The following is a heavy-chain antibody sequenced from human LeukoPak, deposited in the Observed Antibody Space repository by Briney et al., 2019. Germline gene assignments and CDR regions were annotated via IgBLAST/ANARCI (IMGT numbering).Heavy chain of an antibody. V-gene: IGHV1-18*01. CDR3: ARVLRLRWGELSSYYFDY. Sequence: VASVKVSCKASGYTFTSYGISWVRQAPGQGLEWMGWISAYNGNTNYAQKLQGRVTMTTDTSTSTAYMELRSLRSDDTAVYYCARVLRLRWGELSSYYFDYWGQEPLVTVSS. CDR2: ISAYNGNT. D-gene: IGHD3-16*02. J-gene: IGHJ4*02. CDR1: GYTFTSYG.